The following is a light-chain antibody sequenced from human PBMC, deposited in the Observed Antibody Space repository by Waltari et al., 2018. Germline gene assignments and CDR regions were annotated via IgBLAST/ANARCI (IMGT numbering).Light chain of an antibody. CDR1: QSVSSNY. CDR2: DAS. J-gene: IGKJ4*01. CDR3: QQYGNSAVT. V-gene: IGKV3-20*01. Sequence: EIVLTQSPGTLSLSPGERATLSCRASQSVSSNYLAWYQQRPGQAPRLLVYDASKRVAGIADRFSGSGSGTDFTLTISRLEPEDFAVFYCQQYGNSAVTFGGGTKVEIK.